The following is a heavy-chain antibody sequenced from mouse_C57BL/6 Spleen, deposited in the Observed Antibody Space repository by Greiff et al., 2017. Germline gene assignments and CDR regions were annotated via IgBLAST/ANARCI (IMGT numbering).Heavy chain of an antibody. CDR1: GFSLSTFGMG. J-gene: IGHJ4*01. CDR3: ARIGGYDYDGYAMDY. Sequence: QVTLKVSGPGILQPSQTLSLTCSFSGFSLSTFGMGVGWISPPSGKGLEWLAHIWWDDDKYYNPALKRRLTISKDTTKNQVVLKIANVDTADTATYYCARIGGYDYDGYAMDYWGQGTSVTVSS. CDR2: IWWDDDK. D-gene: IGHD2-4*01. V-gene: IGHV8-8*01.